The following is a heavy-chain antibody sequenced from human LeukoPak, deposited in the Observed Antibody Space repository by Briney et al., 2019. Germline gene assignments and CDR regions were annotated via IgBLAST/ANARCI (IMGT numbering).Heavy chain of an antibody. CDR1: GYSFSSKW. D-gene: IGHD5-12*01. J-gene: IGHJ4*02. CDR3: AILDDYTGHY. V-gene: IGHV5-51*01. Sequence: GESLKISCKGSGYSFSSKWIAWVRQMPGKGLEWMGIIYPSDSDTVHSPSFQGQVTISADKFISTAYLQWSSLKASDSAMYYCAILDDYTGHYWGQGTLVTVSS. CDR2: IYPSDSDT.